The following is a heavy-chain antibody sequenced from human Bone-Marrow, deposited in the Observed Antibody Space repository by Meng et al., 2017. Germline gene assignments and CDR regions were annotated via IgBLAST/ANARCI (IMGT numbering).Heavy chain of an antibody. CDR3: GRDQGRELINH. CDR2: VYHRGDT. Sequence: QVQLQESGPGLGKPSGTLSLTCTVPGDSISSAIWWSWVRQPPGKGLEWIGEVYHRGDTNYNPSLKSRVDISVDKSKNQFYLSLFSVTAADTAVYYCGRDQGRELINHWGQGTLVTVSS. J-gene: IGHJ4*02. CDR1: GDSISSAIW. D-gene: IGHD1-7*01. V-gene: IGHV4-4*02.